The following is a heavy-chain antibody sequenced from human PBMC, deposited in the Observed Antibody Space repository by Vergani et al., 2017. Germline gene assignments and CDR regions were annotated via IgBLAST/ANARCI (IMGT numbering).Heavy chain of an antibody. CDR3: ERDNSGSYYYYYYYGRDV. V-gene: IGHV4-59*12. CDR2: IYYSGST. D-gene: IGHD1-26*01. Sequence: QVQLQESGPGLVKPSETLSLTCTVPGGPISSYYWSWIRQPPGKGLEWIGYIYYSGSTNYNPSLKSRVTISVDTSKNQCSLKLSSVTAAGTAEYYCERDNSGSYYYYYYYGRDVWGQG. CDR1: GGPISSYY. J-gene: IGHJ6*02.